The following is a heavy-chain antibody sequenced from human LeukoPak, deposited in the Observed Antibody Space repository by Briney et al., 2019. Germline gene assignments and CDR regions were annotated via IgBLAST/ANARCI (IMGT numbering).Heavy chain of an antibody. CDR3: ATDLGGYYSGSGTYWGSLDY. CDR2: IKRKSDGGTP. J-gene: IGHJ4*02. Sequence: GGSLRLSCAASGFTFTNAWMSWVRQAPAKGLEWVGRIKRKSDGGTPDNAAPVKGRFTISREDSKNTLYLQMNSLKTEDTAVYYCATDLGGYYSGSGTYWGSLDYWGQGTVVTVSS. D-gene: IGHD3-10*01. V-gene: IGHV3-15*01. CDR1: GFTFTNAW.